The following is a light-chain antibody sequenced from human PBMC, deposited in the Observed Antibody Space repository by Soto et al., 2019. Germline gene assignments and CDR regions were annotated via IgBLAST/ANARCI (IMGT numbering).Light chain of an antibody. V-gene: IGLV2-14*03. CDR1: SSDIGAFNH. J-gene: IGLJ1*01. CDR2: DVI. CDR3: SSYTSSSSYV. Sequence: QSALTQPASVSDSPGQSIPISCIGTSSDIGAFNHVSWHQQHPGKAPKLIIYDVINRPSGVSKRFSGSKTGNTASLIISGLQAEYEADYYCSSYTSSSSYVFGSGTKLTVL.